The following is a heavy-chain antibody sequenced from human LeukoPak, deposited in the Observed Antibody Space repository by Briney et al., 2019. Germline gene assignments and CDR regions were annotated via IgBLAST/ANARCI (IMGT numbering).Heavy chain of an antibody. Sequence: PSETLSLTCAVYGGSFSGYYWSWIRQPPGKGLEWIGEINHSGSTNYNPSLKSRVTISVDTSKNQFSLKLSSVTAADTAVYYCARGRIQLANYYYYYMDVWGKGTTVTVSS. CDR1: GGSFSGYY. J-gene: IGHJ6*03. CDR3: ARGRIQLANYYYYYMDV. D-gene: IGHD5-18*01. V-gene: IGHV4-34*01. CDR2: INHSGST.